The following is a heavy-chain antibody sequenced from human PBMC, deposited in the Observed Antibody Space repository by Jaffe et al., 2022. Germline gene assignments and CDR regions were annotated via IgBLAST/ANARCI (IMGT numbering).Heavy chain of an antibody. D-gene: IGHD2-15*01. V-gene: IGHV3-49*04. CDR1: GFTFGDYA. J-gene: IGHJ3*02. CDR2: IRSKAYGGTT. Sequence: EVQLVESGGGLVQPGRSLRLSCTASGFTFGDYAMSWVRQAPGKGLEWVGFIRSKAYGGTTEYAASVKGRFTISRDDSKSIAYLQMNSLKTEDTAVYYCTRDCSGGSIDPQGAFDIWGQGTMVTVSS. CDR3: TRDCSGGSIDPQGAFDI.